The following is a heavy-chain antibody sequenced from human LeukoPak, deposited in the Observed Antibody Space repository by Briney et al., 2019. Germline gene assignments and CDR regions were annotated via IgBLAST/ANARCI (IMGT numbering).Heavy chain of an antibody. V-gene: IGHV4-59*01. Sequence: PSETLSLTCTVSGGSISSYYWSWIRQPPGEGLEWLGYIYYNGNTNYNPSLKSRVTISIDTSKNQFSLKLTSVTAADTAVYFCARDPRGTLKGTYSDYWGQGTLVTVSS. CDR3: ARDPRGTLKGTYSDY. CDR1: GGSISSYY. D-gene: IGHD3-16*01. J-gene: IGHJ4*02. CDR2: IYYNGNT.